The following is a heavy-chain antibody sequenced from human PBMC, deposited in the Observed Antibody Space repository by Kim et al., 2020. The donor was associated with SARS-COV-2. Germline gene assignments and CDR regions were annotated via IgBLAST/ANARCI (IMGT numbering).Heavy chain of an antibody. Sequence: GGSLRLSCAASGFTFSRYWMHWVRQPPGKGLVWVSRIYSDGSGTSYADSVKGRFTISRDNAKNTLYLQMNSLRAEDTALYYCARRAVDSSNTYYFYYWGQGTLVTVSS. J-gene: IGHJ4*02. CDR2: IYSDGSGT. CDR1: GFTFSRYW. V-gene: IGHV3-74*01. D-gene: IGHD3-22*01. CDR3: ARRAVDSSNTYYFYY.